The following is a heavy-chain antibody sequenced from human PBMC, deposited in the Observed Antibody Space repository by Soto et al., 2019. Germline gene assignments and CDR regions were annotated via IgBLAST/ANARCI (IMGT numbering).Heavy chain of an antibody. CDR1: GFTFSDYY. CDR2: ISSRSSTI. CDR3: ASGTNGAVFVY. V-gene: IGHV3-11*01. Sequence: QVQLVESGGGLVKPGGSLRLSCAASGFTFSDYYMSWIRQAPGKGLEWVSYISSRSSTIFYADSVKGRFTISRDNVKNSLYLQMSSLRAEETAVYYCASGTNGAVFVYWGQGILVTVSS. J-gene: IGHJ4*02. D-gene: IGHD2-8*01.